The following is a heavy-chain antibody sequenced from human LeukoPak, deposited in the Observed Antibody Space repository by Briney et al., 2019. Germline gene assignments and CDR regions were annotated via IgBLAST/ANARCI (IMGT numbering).Heavy chain of an antibody. D-gene: IGHD2-15*01. Sequence: YPGGSLRLSCAASGFTFSNYAMSWVRRAPGRGLEWLSAISSSGGSTYYADSVKGRFTTSRDNSKNTLHLQMNSLRTEDTAVYHCARQLGYCSDGSCYFDYWGQGTLVTVSS. CDR1: GFTFSNYA. CDR3: ARQLGYCSDGSCYFDY. CDR2: ISSSGGST. J-gene: IGHJ4*02. V-gene: IGHV3-23*01.